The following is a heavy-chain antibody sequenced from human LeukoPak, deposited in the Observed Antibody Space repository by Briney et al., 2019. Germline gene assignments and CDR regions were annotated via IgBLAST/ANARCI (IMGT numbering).Heavy chain of an antibody. CDR2: IGSSGGGT. V-gene: IGHV3-23*01. D-gene: IGHD4/OR15-4a*01. CDR3: ARDPGAFPYFFDN. Sequence: GGSLRLSCTASGLTFNNYAMHWVRQSSGKGLEWVSGIGSSGGGTYYADSVKGRFTISRDNSKNTLYLQMHSLRVEDTAVYFCARDPGAFPYFFDNWGQGTLVTVSS. J-gene: IGHJ4*02. CDR1: GLTFNNYA.